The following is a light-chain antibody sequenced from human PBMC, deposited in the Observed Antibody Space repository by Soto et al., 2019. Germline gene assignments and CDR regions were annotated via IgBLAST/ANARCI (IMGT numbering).Light chain of an antibody. CDR2: AAS. CDR3: QNYKSAPYT. J-gene: IGKJ2*01. Sequence: DIQMTQSPSSLSASVGDRVTITCRASQDISNYLAWYLQKPGKVPKLLIYAASTLQTGVQSRFSGSGSGTVFTLAINSLQPEDVATYYCQNYKSAPYTSGRGTRLEIK. CDR1: QDISNY. V-gene: IGKV1-27*01.